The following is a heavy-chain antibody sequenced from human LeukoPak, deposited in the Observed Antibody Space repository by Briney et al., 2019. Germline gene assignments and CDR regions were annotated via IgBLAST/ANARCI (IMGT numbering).Heavy chain of an antibody. V-gene: IGHV4-59*03. D-gene: IGHD2-8*01. CDR1: GGSISSYY. J-gene: IGHJ5*01. CDR3: ALAPNSNWFDF. CDR2: IYYSGSS. Sequence: SETLSLTCTVSGGSISSYYWSWIRQPPGEGLEWIGYIYYSGSSVYNPSLKSRATISIDTSRRQFFLKLNSVTAADTAIYFCALAPNSNWFDFWGPGTLVTVSS.